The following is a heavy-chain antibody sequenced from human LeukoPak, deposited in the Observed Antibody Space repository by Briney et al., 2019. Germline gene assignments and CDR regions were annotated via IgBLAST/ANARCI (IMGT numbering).Heavy chain of an antibody. V-gene: IGHV3-23*01. CDR2: ISGSGGST. D-gene: IGHD3-22*01. Sequence: GGSLRLSCAASGFTFSHYAMSWVRQAPGRGLEWVSVISGSGGSTYYADSVKGRFTISRDNSKNTLYLQMNSLRAEDTAVYYCAKEDYYDSSGYSQGFDYWGQGTLVTVSS. CDR3: AKEDYYDSSGYSQGFDY. CDR1: GFTFSHYA. J-gene: IGHJ4*02.